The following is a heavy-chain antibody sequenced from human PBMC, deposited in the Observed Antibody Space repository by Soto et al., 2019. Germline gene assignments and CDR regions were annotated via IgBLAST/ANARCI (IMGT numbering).Heavy chain of an antibody. CDR1: GFTFDDYA. CDR3: AKGSSGSYRGGEFDY. J-gene: IGHJ4*02. CDR2: ISWNSGSI. Sequence: GGSLRLSCAASGFTFDDYAMHLVRQAPGKGLEWVSGISWNSGSIGYADSVKGRFTISRDNAKNSLYLQMNSLRAEDTALYYCAKGSSGSYRGGEFDYWGQGT. D-gene: IGHD1-26*01. V-gene: IGHV3-9*01.